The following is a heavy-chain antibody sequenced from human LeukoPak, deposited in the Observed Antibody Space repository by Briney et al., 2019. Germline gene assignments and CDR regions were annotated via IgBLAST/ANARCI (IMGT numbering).Heavy chain of an antibody. CDR2: FDPEHGET. J-gene: IGHJ5*02. V-gene: IGHV1-24*01. D-gene: IGHD2-15*01. Sequence: SVKVSYKVSGYTLPELSMHRVRQAPGNRREWIGGFDPEHGETIYAQKLQPRVTMTEDTSTDTDYMELRSLRSEDTAVYNCVIGYSCKTWFDPWGQGTLVTAPS. CDR3: VIGYSCKTWFDP. CDR1: GYTLPELS.